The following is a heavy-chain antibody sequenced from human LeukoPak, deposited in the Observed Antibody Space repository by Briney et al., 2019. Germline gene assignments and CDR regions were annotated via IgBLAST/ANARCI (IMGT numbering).Heavy chain of an antibody. Sequence: GGSLRLSCAASGFTFRTYWMHWVRQVPGKGLLWVSRINPEVSDTSYADSVKGRFTMSRDNAKNTLYLQMSSLRVDDTAVYYCLGLGSGNYTPLPDDYWGQGTLVTVSS. CDR2: INPEVSDT. CDR1: GFTFRTYW. D-gene: IGHD3-10*01. V-gene: IGHV3-74*01. J-gene: IGHJ4*02. CDR3: LGLGSGNYTPLPDDY.